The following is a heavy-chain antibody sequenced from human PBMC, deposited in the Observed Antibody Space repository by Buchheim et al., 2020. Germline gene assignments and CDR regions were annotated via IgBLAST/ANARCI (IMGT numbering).Heavy chain of an antibody. V-gene: IGHV3-21*04. J-gene: IGHJ6*03. D-gene: IGHD2-2*02. Sequence: EVQLVESGGGLVKPGGSLRLSCAASGFTFSTYNINWVRQAPGKGLEWVSSIRNSGSDIYYADSVKGRFTISRDNAKNSLYLQMNSLRAEDTAVYYCARGCSSTSCYTDYYYYYMDVWGKGTT. CDR3: ARGCSSTSCYTDYYYYYMDV. CDR1: GFTFSTYN. CDR2: IRNSGSDI.